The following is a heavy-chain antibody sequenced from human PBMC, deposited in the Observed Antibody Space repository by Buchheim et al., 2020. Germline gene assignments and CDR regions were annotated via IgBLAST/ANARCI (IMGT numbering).Heavy chain of an antibody. D-gene: IGHD3-22*01. V-gene: IGHV3-30-3*01. CDR2: ISYDGSNK. CDR3: AKDSGRYYYDSSGCMDV. J-gene: IGHJ6*02. Sequence: QVQLVESGGGVVQPGRSLRLSCAASGFTFSSYAMHWVRQAPGKGLEWVAVISYDGSNKYYADSVKGRFTISRDNSKNTLYLQMNSLRAEDTAVYYCAKDSGRYYYDSSGCMDVWGQGTT. CDR1: GFTFSSYA.